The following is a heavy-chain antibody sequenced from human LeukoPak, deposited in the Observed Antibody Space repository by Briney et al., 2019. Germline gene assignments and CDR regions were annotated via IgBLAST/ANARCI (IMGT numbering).Heavy chain of an antibody. J-gene: IGHJ4*02. CDR1: GYSISSGYY. Sequence: NPSETLSLTCTVSGYSISSGYYWGWIRQPPGKGLEWIGSIYHSGSTYYNPSLKSRVTISVGTSKNQFSLKLSSVTAADTAVYYCASDTDMYYYESWGQGTLVTVSS. D-gene: IGHD3-22*01. V-gene: IGHV4-38-2*02. CDR3: ASDTDMYYYES. CDR2: IYHSGST.